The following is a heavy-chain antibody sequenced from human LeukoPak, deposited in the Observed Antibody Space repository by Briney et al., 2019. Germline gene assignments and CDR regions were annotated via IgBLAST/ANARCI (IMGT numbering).Heavy chain of an antibody. CDR1: GYSFTNYW. D-gene: IGHD1-26*01. Sequence: GESLKISCKGSGYSFTNYWIGWVRQMPGKGLEWMGVIYPGDSDTRYSPSFQDQVTISADNSISTAYLQWSSLKASDTAMYYCARNGNSGGNYFDYWGQGTLVTVSS. CDR3: ARNGNSGGNYFDY. V-gene: IGHV5-51*01. J-gene: IGHJ4*02. CDR2: IYPGDSDT.